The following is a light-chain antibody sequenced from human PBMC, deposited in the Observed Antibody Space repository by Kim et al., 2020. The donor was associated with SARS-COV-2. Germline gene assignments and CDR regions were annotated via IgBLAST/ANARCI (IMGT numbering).Light chain of an antibody. CDR2: GAS. CDR3: QQYKDWPPWDN. Sequence: EVVMTQSPATLSVSPGERATLSCRASESISIYLAWYQQKPGQAPRLLIYGASTMATGIPARFSGSGSGTEFTLTISSLQSEEFAVYYCQQYKDWPPWDNFGQGNKPE. J-gene: IGKJ2*01. CDR1: ESISIY. V-gene: IGKV3-15*01.